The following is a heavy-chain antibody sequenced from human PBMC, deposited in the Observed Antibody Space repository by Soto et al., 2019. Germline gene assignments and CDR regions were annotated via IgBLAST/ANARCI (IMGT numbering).Heavy chain of an antibody. V-gene: IGHV1-2*02. CDR3: ATSSDWSPLLDY. J-gene: IGHJ4*02. D-gene: IGHD6-19*01. CDR2: INPNGGGT. CDR1: EHTFTAYY. Sequence: ASVKVSFKASEHTFTAYYLHWLRQAPGQGLEWMGWINPNGGGTIYAQKFQGRLTMTRDTSITTAYMELSRLRADDTAFYFCATSSDWSPLLDYWGQGTLVTVSS.